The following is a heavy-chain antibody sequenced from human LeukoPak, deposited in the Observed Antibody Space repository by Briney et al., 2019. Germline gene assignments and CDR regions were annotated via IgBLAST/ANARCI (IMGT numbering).Heavy chain of an antibody. D-gene: IGHD6-13*01. CDR3: QRDFMTAAGIH. J-gene: IGHJ4*02. CDR2: INYDGSDT. CDR1: GFTLSSYW. V-gene: IGHV3-74*01. Sequence: GGSLRLSCVASGFTLSSYWMHWVRQAPGKGLVWVSGINYDGSDTRYADTVKGRFTISRDNAKNTLYLQINSLRAEDTAVYYCQRDFMTAAGIHWGQGTLATVSS.